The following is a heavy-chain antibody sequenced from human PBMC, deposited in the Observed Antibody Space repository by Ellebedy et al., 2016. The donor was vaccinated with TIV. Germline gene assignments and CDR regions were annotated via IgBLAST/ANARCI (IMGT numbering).Heavy chain of an antibody. D-gene: IGHD6-19*01. CDR3: ARDQQWLIFDY. Sequence: GGSLRLSCAASGFTFSNYVMHWVRQTPGKGLEWVAVILYDGSNKYYTESVKGRFTISRDDSKNTLYLQMNSLRPEDTVVYFCARDQQWLIFDYWGQGALVTVSS. V-gene: IGHV3-30-3*01. CDR1: GFTFSNYV. CDR2: ILYDGSNK. J-gene: IGHJ4*02.